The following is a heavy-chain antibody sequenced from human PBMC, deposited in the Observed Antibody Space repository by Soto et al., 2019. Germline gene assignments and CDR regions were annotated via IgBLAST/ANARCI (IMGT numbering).Heavy chain of an antibody. CDR1: GFTFSSYA. J-gene: IGHJ6*02. CDR2: ISSNGGST. Sequence: PGESLRLSCSASGFTFSSYAMHWVRQAPGKGLEYVSAISSNGGSTYYADSVKGRFTISRDNSKNTLYLQMSSLRAEDTAVYYCVKGLRVLRFLELSMDVWCQGTSGTVSS. D-gene: IGHD3-3*01. V-gene: IGHV3-64D*06. CDR3: VKGLRVLRFLELSMDV.